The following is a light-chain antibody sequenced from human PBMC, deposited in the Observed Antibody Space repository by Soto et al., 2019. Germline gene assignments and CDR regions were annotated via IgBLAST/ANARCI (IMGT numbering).Light chain of an antibody. CDR1: SSNIGAHYD. V-gene: IGLV1-40*01. CDR3: QSYDSSLSGAVV. CDR2: GIT. Sequence: QSVLTQPPSVSGAPGQRVTISCTGSSSNIGAHYDVHWYQQLPGTAPKLLIYGITNRPSGVPDRFSGSKSGTSASRAITGLQAEDEVDYYCQSYDSSLSGAVVFGGGTQLTVL. J-gene: IGLJ3*02.